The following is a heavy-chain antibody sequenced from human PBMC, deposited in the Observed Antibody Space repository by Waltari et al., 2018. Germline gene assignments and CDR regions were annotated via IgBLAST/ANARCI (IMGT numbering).Heavy chain of an antibody. CDR2: IWYDGSNK. D-gene: IGHD6-13*01. CDR1: GFTFSSYA. Sequence: QVQLVESGGGVVQPGRSLRLSCAASGFTFSSYAMHWVRQAPGKGREWVAVIWYDGSNKYYADSVKGRFTISRDNSKNTLYLQMNSLRAEDTAVYYCARDKRMTGSRTPYVGWFDPWGQGTLVTVSS. J-gene: IGHJ5*02. CDR3: ARDKRMTGSRTPYVGWFDP. V-gene: IGHV3-33*01.